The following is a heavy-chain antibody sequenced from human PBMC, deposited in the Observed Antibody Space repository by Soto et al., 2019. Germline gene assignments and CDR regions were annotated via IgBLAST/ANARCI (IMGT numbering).Heavy chain of an antibody. CDR2: IIPIFGTA. J-gene: IGHJ4*02. D-gene: IGHD3-10*01. V-gene: IGHV1-69*06. CDR1: GGPFSSYA. CDR3: ARATMVRGPQVY. Sequence: SVKVSCKASGGPFSSYAISWVRQAPGQGLEWMGGIIPIFGTADYAQKFQGRVTITADKSTSTAYMELSSLRSEDTAVYYCARATMVRGPQVYWGQGTLVTVSS.